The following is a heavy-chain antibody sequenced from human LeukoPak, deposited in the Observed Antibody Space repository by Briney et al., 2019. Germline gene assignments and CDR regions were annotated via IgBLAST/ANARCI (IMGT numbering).Heavy chain of an antibody. Sequence: ASVKVSCKASGGTFSSYAISWVRQAPAQGLEWMGGIIPIFGTANYAQKFQGRVTITADESTSTAYMALSSLRSEDTAVYYCARDRECSGGSCYQSDYWGQGTLVTVSS. D-gene: IGHD2-15*01. CDR3: ARDRECSGGSCYQSDY. V-gene: IGHV1-69*13. CDR2: IIPIFGTA. CDR1: GGTFSSYA. J-gene: IGHJ4*02.